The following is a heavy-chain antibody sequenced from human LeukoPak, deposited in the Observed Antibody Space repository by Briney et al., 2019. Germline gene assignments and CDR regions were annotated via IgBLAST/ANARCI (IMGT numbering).Heavy chain of an antibody. D-gene: IGHD2-2*01. CDR3: ASEYCTSSSCRFDS. CDR1: GGSISSSSYY. J-gene: IGHJ4*02. Sequence: SETLSLTCTVSGGSISSSSYYWGWIRQPPGKGLEWIGSIYYSGSTYYNPSLKSRVTISVDTSKNQFSLKLSSVTAADTAVYYCASEYCTSSSCRFDSWGQGTLVTVSS. CDR2: IYYSGST. V-gene: IGHV4-39*07.